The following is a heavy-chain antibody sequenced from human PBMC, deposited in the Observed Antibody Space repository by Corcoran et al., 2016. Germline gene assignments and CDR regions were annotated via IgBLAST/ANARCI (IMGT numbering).Heavy chain of an antibody. Sequence: QVQLQESGPGLVKPSETLSLTCTVSGGSISSYYWSWIRQPPGKGLEWIGYIYYSGSTNYNPSLKSRVTISVDTSKNQFSLKLSSVTAADTAVYYCARGGSSGYYNWFDPWGQGTLVTVSS. CDR1: GGSISSYY. D-gene: IGHD3-22*01. J-gene: IGHJ5*02. CDR3: ARGGSSGYYNWFDP. CDR2: IYYSGST. V-gene: IGHV4-59*01.